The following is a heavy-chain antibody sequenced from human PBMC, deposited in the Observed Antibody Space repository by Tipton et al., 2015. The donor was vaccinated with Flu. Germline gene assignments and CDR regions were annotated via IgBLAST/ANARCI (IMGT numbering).Heavy chain of an antibody. CDR2: IYTSGST. D-gene: IGHD3-3*01. CDR3: ARSKYPPQGGVVDDY. Sequence: TLSLTCTVSGGSISSGSYYWSWIRQPAGKGLEWIGRIYTSGSTNYNPSLKSRVTISVDTSKNQFSLKLSSVTAADTAVYYCARSKYPPQGGVVDDYSGQGNLVTVS. J-gene: IGHJ4*02. CDR1: GGSISSGSYY. V-gene: IGHV4-61*02.